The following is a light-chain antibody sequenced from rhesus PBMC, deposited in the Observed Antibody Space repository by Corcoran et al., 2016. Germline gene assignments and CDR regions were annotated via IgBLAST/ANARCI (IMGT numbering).Light chain of an antibody. CDR3: QQYNNSPFT. CDR2: YAS. CDR1: QGLNNY. J-gene: IGKJ3*01. V-gene: IGKV1-66*01. Sequence: DIQMTQSPSSLSASVGDRVTITCRASQGLNNYLSCYQQTPGKAPKTLIYYASNVETGVPSRFSGSRSVTDYTLTISSLQPEDIATYYCQQYNNSPFTFGPGTKLDSK.